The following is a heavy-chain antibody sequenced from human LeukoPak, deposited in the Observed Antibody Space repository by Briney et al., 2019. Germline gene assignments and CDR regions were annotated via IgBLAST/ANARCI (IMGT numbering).Heavy chain of an antibody. CDR1: GYTFTGYY. CDR2: INTNTGNP. Sequence: ASVKVSCKASGYTFTGYYMHWVRQAPGQGLEWMGWINTNTGNPTYAQGFTGRFVFSLDTSVSTAYLQISSLKAEDTAVYYCARDNLVGATTSFDYWGQGTLVTVSS. D-gene: IGHD1-26*01. V-gene: IGHV7-4-1*02. CDR3: ARDNLVGATTSFDY. J-gene: IGHJ4*02.